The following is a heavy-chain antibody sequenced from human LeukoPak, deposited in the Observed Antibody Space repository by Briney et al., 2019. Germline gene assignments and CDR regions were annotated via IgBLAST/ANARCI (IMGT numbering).Heavy chain of an antibody. J-gene: IGHJ4*02. CDR3: VREGSSGWYAFDY. V-gene: IGHV4-59*01. CDR2: IYDSGST. Sequence: SETLSLTCTVSGGSISNYYWSWIRQPPGKGLEWIGYIYDSGSTNYNPSLKSRVTISVDTSKNQFSLKLSSVTAADTAVYYCVREGSSGWYAFDYWGQGTLVAVSS. D-gene: IGHD6-19*01. CDR1: GGSISNYY.